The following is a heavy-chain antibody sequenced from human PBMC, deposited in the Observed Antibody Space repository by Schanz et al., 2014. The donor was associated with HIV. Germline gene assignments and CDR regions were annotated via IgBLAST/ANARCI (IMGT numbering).Heavy chain of an antibody. D-gene: IGHD3-16*01. V-gene: IGHV3-23*01. Sequence: EVHLSESGGGLVQPGESVKIACVASGFTFSSFAMTWVRQVPGKGLEWVSSISGGGHRLYYVDSAKGRFSVSRDNSRNTMYLEMSNLRVEDTAVYYCTKARRGKVRLGESTTYYGMDVWGQGTTVTVS. J-gene: IGHJ6*02. CDR3: TKARRGKVRLGESTTYYGMDV. CDR1: GFTFSSFA. CDR2: ISGGGHRL.